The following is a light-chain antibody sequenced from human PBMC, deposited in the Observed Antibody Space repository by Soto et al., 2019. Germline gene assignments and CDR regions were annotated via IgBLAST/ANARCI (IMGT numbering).Light chain of an antibody. Sequence: DIVMTQSPDSLAVSLGERATINCKSSQSILYSSKNKNYLAWYQQKPGQPPKLLIYWASTRESGVPDRFSGSGSWTDFTLTISNLQAEDVAVYYCQQYYSTPLLTFGGGTKVEIK. CDR1: QSILYSSKNKNY. CDR2: WAS. J-gene: IGKJ4*01. V-gene: IGKV4-1*01. CDR3: QQYYSTPLLT.